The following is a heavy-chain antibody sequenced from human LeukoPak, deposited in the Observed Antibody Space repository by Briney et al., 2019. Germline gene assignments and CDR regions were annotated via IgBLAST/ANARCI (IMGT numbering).Heavy chain of an antibody. J-gene: IGHJ4*02. CDR1: GFTFSSYS. CDR3: ARDRGMVRGVITYWGDY. CDR2: IRSSSSYI. D-gene: IGHD3-10*01. V-gene: IGHV3-21*01. Sequence: GGSLRLSCAASGFTFSSYSMNWVRQAPGKGLEWVSSIRSSSSYIYYADSVKGRFTISRDNAKNSLYLQMNSLRAEDTAVYYCARDRGMVRGVITYWGDYWGQGTLVTVSS.